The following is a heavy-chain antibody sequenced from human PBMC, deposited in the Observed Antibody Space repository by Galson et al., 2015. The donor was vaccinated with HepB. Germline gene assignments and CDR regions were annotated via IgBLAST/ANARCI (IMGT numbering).Heavy chain of an antibody. V-gene: IGHV7-4-1*02. D-gene: IGHD3-10*01. CDR3: ARTPYYGSGRYNNAWFDS. CDR2: MNTNTGNP. J-gene: IGHJ5*01. Sequence: SVKVSCKASGYIFTNYAMNWVRQAPGQGLEWMGWMNTNTGNPTYAQGLTGRFVFSLDTSVTTTYLQISSLKAEDTAVYYCARTPYYGSGRYNNAWFDSWGQGTLVTVSS. CDR1: GYIFTNYA.